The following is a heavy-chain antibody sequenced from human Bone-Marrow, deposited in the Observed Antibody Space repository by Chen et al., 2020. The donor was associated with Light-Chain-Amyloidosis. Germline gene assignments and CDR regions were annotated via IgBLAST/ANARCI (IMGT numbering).Heavy chain of an antibody. CDR3: AMERITIFGVPPDALAI. V-gene: IGHV4-38-2*01. D-gene: IGHD3-3*01. Sequence: QVQLQESGPGLVKPSETLSLTCPVSGYSISSGYYWGWIRQPPGKGLEWIGSIYHSGSTYYNPSLKSRVTISVDTSKNQFYRKLSSVTAADTAVYYCAMERITIFGVPPDALAIWGQGTMGTVAS. J-gene: IGHJ3*02. CDR2: IYHSGST. CDR1: GYSISSGYY.